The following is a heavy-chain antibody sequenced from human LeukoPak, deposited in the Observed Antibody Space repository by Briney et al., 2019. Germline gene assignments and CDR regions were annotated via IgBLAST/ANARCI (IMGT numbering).Heavy chain of an antibody. D-gene: IGHD2/OR15-2a*01. CDR3: AKDSGTTFWQFDP. CDR1: GFTFDDYA. V-gene: IGHV3-9*01. CDR2: ISWNSGSI. J-gene: IGHJ5*02. Sequence: GGSLRLSCAASGFTFDDYAMPWVRQAPGKGLEWVSGISWNSGSIGYADSVKGRFTISRDNAKNSLYLQMNSLRAEDTALYYCAKDSGTTFWQFDPWGQGTLVTVSS.